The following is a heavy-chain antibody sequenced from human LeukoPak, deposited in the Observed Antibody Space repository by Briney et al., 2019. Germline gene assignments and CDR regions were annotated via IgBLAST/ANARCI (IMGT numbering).Heavy chain of an antibody. CDR2: ISYDGSNK. CDR3: ARDPMVRGVRRFFDC. J-gene: IGHJ4*02. V-gene: IGHV3-30-3*01. Sequence: PGGSLRLSCAASGFTFSSYAMHWVRQAPGKGLEWVAVISYDGSNKYYADSVKGRFTISRDNSKNTLYLQMNSLRAEDTAVYYCARDPMVRGVRRFFDCWGQGTLVTVSS. CDR1: GFTFSSYA. D-gene: IGHD3-10*01.